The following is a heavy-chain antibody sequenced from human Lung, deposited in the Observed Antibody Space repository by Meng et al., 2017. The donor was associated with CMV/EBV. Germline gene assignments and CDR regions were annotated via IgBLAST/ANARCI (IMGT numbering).Heavy chain of an antibody. J-gene: IGHJ3*02. CDR1: GFTFSSYW. CDR3: ASPRRGAFDI. Sequence: RISCAASGFTFSSYWMSWVRQAPGKGLEWVANIKQDGSEKYYVDSVKGRFTISRDNAKNSLYLQMNSLRAEDTAVYYCASPRRGAFDIWGQGTMVTVSS. V-gene: IGHV3-7*01. D-gene: IGHD3-10*01. CDR2: IKQDGSEK.